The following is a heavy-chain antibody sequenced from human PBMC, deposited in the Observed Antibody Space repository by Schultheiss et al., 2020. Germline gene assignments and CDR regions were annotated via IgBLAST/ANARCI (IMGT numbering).Heavy chain of an antibody. V-gene: IGHV1-69*06. D-gene: IGHD3-16*01. CDR2: IIPIFGTA. Sequence: SVKVSGKASGGTFSSYAISWVRQAPGQGLEWMGGIIPIFGTANYAPKFQGRVTMTEDTSTDTAYMELSSLRSEDTAVYYCATDGGKAWFDPWGQGTLVTVSS. J-gene: IGHJ5*02. CDR1: GGTFSSYA. CDR3: ATDGGKAWFDP.